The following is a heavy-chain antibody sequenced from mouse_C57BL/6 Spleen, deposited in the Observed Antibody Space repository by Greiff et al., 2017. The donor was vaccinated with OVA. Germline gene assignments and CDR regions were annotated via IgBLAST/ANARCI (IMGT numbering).Heavy chain of an antibody. CDR1: GYAFSSYW. D-gene: IGHD1-1*01. CDR3: SSHYYGSSPYYYAMDY. CDR2: IYPGDGDT. V-gene: IGHV1-80*01. Sequence: QVQLKESGAELVKPGASVKISCKASGYAFSSYWMNWVKQRPGKGLEWIGQIYPGDGDTNSNGKFKGKATLTADKSSSTAYMQLSSLTSEDSAVYFLSSHYYGSSPYYYAMDYWGQGTSVTVSS. J-gene: IGHJ4*01.